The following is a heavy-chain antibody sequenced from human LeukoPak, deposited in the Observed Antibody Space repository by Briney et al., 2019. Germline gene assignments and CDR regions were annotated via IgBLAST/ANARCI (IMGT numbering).Heavy chain of an antibody. D-gene: IGHD3-3*01. Sequence: SETLSLTCAVYGGSFSGYYWSWIRQPPGKGLEWIGEINHSGSTNYNPSLKSRVTISVDTSKNQFSLKLSSVTAADTAVYYCARRYDFWSGRSFDYWGQGTLVTVSS. CDR2: INHSGST. J-gene: IGHJ4*02. CDR1: GGSFSGYY. CDR3: ARRYDFWSGRSFDY. V-gene: IGHV4-34*01.